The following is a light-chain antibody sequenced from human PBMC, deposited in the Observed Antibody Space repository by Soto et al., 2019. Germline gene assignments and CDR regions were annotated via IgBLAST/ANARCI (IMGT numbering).Light chain of an antibody. CDR3: SSYTSSSTRV. J-gene: IGLJ3*02. Sequence: QSVLTQPASVSGSPGQSITISCTGTSSDVGGYNYVSWYQQHPGKAPKLMIYEVSSRPSGVSNRFSGSKSGNTASLTISGLQAEDEADYYCSSYTSSSTRVFGGGTKVTVL. V-gene: IGLV2-14*01. CDR2: EVS. CDR1: SSDVGGYNY.